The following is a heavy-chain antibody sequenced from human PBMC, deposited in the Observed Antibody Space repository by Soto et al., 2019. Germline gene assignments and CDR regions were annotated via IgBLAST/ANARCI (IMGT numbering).Heavy chain of an antibody. V-gene: IGHV1-69*06. J-gene: IGHJ6*02. Sequence: SVKVSCKASGGTFSSYAISWVRQAPGQGLEWMGGIIPIFGTANYAQKFQGRVTITADKSTSTAYMELSSLRSEDTAVYYCARGAKIVVVITGPYYYYGMDVSRQMTTVTLS. CDR1: GGTFSSYA. D-gene: IGHD3-22*01. CDR2: IIPIFGTA. CDR3: ARGAKIVVVITGPYYYYGMDV.